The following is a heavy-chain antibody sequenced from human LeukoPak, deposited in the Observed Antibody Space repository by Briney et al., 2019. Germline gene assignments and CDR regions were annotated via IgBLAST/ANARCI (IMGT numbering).Heavy chain of an antibody. J-gene: IGHJ6*02. CDR3: AKSYGSGPYYFYYGMDV. Sequence: GGSLRLSCEASGFTFPSYAMSWVRQAPGKGLEWVSAIGGSDSSTYYADSVKGRFTSSRHNSKNTLYLQMNSLRAEDTALYYCAKSYGSGPYYFYYGMDVWGQGTTVTVSS. D-gene: IGHD3-10*01. CDR2: IGGSDSST. CDR1: GFTFPSYA. V-gene: IGHV3-23*01.